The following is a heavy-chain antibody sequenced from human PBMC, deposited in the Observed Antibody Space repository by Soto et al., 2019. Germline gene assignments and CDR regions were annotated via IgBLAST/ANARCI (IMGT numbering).Heavy chain of an antibody. CDR3: ARDHLVGATFDY. V-gene: IGHV3-11*01. CDR1: GFIFSDHF. D-gene: IGHD1-26*01. J-gene: IGHJ4*02. Sequence: GGSLRLSCAASGFIFSDHFMSWIRQAPGKGLEWISYITASGGIMNYADSVKGRFIISRDNAKNSLYLQMNSLRADDTAVYYCARDHLVGATFDYWGQGTLVTVSS. CDR2: ITASGGIM.